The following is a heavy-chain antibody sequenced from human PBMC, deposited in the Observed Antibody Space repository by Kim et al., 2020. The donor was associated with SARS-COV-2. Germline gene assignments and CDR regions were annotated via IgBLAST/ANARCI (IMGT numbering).Heavy chain of an antibody. CDR1: GFTFTSSA. D-gene: IGHD3-22*01. V-gene: IGHV1-58*01. J-gene: IGHJ3*02. Sequence: SVKVSCKASGFTFTSSAVQWVRQARGQRLEWIGWIVVGSGNTNYAQKFQERVTITRDMSTSTAYMELSSLRSEDTAVYYCAAAEYYDSSGYDAFDIWGQGTMVTVSS. CDR2: IVVGSGNT. CDR3: AAAEYYDSSGYDAFDI.